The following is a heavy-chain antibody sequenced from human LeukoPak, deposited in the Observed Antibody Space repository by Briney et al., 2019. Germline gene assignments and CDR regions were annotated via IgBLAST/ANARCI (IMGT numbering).Heavy chain of an antibody. Sequence: PSETLSLTCTVSGGFISSYSWSWIRQDAGKGLEWIGRIYTSGSTNYNPSLKSRVTMSVDTSKNQFSLNLSSVTAADTAVYYCARGVASTGIGWFEPWGQGTLVTVSS. J-gene: IGHJ5*02. CDR1: GGFISSYS. V-gene: IGHV4-4*07. CDR2: IYTSGST. CDR3: ARGVASTGIGWFEP. D-gene: IGHD6-13*01.